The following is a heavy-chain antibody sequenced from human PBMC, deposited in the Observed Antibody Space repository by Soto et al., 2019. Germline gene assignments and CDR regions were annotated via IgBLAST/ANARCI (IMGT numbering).Heavy chain of an antibody. V-gene: IGHV4-59*12. J-gene: IGHJ4*02. CDR2: IYYSGST. Sequence: PSETLSLTCPVSGGSISSYYWSWIRQPPGKGLEWIGYIYYSGSTSYNPSLKSRLTISVDTSKNQFSLKLSSVTAADTAVYYCARGVIHWGQGTLVTVSS. D-gene: IGHD3-16*02. CDR1: GGSISSYY. CDR3: ARGVIH.